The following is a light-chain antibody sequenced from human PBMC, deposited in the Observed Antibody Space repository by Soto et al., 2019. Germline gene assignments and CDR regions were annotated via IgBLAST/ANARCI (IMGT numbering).Light chain of an antibody. J-gene: IGKJ1*01. V-gene: IGKV3-20*01. CDR3: QQYGSSLRT. CDR2: GSS. Sequence: EIVMTQSPGTLSLSPGERATLSCRASQSVGSNYLAWYQQKPGQAPRLLIYGSSSRDTGIPDRFSGSGSGTDFTLTISRLEPEDFAVYYCQQYGSSLRTFGQGTKV. CDR1: QSVGSNY.